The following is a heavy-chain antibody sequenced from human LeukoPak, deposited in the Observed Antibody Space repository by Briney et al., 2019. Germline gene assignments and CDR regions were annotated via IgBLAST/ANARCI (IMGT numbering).Heavy chain of an antibody. J-gene: IGHJ3*02. CDR1: GFTFSSYA. Sequence: PGGSLRLSCAASGFTFSSYAISWVRQAPGKGQDLVSAISGSGGSTYYADSVKGRFTISRDNSKNTLYLQMHSLRAEDTAVYYCATGRYGSGSPQAFDIWGQGTMVTVSS. CDR3: ATGRYGSGSPQAFDI. CDR2: ISGSGGST. D-gene: IGHD3-10*01. V-gene: IGHV3-23*01.